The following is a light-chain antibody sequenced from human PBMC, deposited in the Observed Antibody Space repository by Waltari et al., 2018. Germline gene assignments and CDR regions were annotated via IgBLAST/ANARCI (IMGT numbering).Light chain of an antibody. CDR3: ATWDDILNAYF. CDR1: RSNIGNNA. J-gene: IGLJ1*01. Sequence: QSVLTQPPSVSEAPRQRVTISCSGSRSNIGNNAVNWYQQVPGKAPKLLIYYDDLLPSRGPDRFSSSKPGTSASLAISGLQSEDEADYYCATWDDILNAYFFGPGTKVTVL. V-gene: IGLV1-36*01. CDR2: YDD.